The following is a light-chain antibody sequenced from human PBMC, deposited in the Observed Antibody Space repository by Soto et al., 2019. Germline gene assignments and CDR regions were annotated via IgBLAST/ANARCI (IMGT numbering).Light chain of an antibody. CDR1: SSNIGRNY. J-gene: IGLJ1*01. Sequence: QSVLTQPPSASVTPGQRVTISCSGSSSNIGRNYVYWYQQLPGTAPKLLIYSNNQRPSGVPDRFSGSKSGTSASLAISGLRSEDEADYYCAAWDDSLSGSYVFGTGTKVTVL. CDR2: SNN. CDR3: AAWDDSLSGSYV. V-gene: IGLV1-47*02.